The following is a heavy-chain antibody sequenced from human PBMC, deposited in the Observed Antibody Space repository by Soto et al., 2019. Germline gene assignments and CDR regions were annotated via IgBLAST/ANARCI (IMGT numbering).Heavy chain of an antibody. Sequence: SETLSLTCAVYGGSFSGYYWSWIRQPPGKGLEWIGEINHSGSTNYNPSLKSRVTISVDTSKNQFSLKLSSVTAADTAVYYCARGRGMVATWAYWGQGTLVTVSS. J-gene: IGHJ4*02. CDR3: ARGRGMVATWAY. CDR1: GGSFSGYY. CDR2: INHSGST. D-gene: IGHD5-12*01. V-gene: IGHV4-34*01.